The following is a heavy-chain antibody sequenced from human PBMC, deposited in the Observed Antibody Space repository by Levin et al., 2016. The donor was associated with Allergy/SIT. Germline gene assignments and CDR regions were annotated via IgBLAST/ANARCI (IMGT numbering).Heavy chain of an antibody. CDR1: GYTFTSYY. J-gene: IGHJ4*02. CDR3: ARDQVGSYYYVNRYYFDY. D-gene: IGHD1-26*01. CDR2: INPSGGST. V-gene: IGHV1-46*03. Sequence: ASVKVSCKASGYTFTSYYMHWVRQAPGQGLEWMGIINPSGGSTSYAQKFQGRVTMTRDTSTSTVYMELSSLRSEDTAVYYCARDQVGSYYYVNRYYFDYWGQGTLVTVSS.